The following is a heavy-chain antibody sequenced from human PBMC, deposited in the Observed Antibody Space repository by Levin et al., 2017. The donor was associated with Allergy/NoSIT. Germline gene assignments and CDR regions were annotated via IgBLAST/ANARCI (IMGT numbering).Heavy chain of an antibody. V-gene: IGHV5-51*01. J-gene: IGHJ4*02. CDR3: AMRDYTIDY. D-gene: IGHD4-11*01. Sequence: KVSCKGSGYSFPNYWIGWVRQMPGKGLEWMGIIYPDDSDTRYSPSFQGQVTISADKSVSTACLQWSSLKASDTAMYYCAMRDYTIDYWGQGTLVTVSS. CDR1: GYSFPNYW. CDR2: IYPDDSDT.